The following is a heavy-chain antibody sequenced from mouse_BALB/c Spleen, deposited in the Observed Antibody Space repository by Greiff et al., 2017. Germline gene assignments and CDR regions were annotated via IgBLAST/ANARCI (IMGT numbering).Heavy chain of an antibody. D-gene: IGHD2-1*01. J-gene: IGHJ1*01. CDR2: ISSGGST. CDR1: GFTFSSYA. CDR3: ARASTPFYFDV. Sequence: EVKLMESGGGLVKPGGSLKLSCAASGFTFSSYAMSWVRQTPEKRLEWVASISSGGSTYYPDSVKGRFTISRDNARNILYLQMSSLRSEDTAMYYCARASTPFYFDVWGAGTTVTVSS. V-gene: IGHV5-6-5*01.